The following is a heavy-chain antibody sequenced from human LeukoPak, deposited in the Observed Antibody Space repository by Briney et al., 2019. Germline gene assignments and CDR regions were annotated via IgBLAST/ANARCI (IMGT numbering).Heavy chain of an antibody. D-gene: IGHD2-2*01. J-gene: IGHJ4*02. CDR2: ISSNGGST. CDR1: GFTFSSYA. Sequence: GGSLRLSCSASGFTFSSYAMHWVRQAPGKGLEYASAISSNGGSTYYADSVKGRFTISRDNSKNTLYLQMSSLRAEDTAVYYCVKDPSDCSSTSCLYYFDYWGQGTLVTVSS. CDR3: VKDPSDCSSTSCLYYFDY. V-gene: IGHV3-64D*06.